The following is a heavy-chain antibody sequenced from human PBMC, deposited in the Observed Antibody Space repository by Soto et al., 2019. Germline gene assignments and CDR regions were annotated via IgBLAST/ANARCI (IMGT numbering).Heavy chain of an antibody. Sequence: PSETLSLTCAVSGGSISSGGCSWSWIRQPPGKGLEWIGYIYHSGSTYYNPSLKSRVTISVDRSKNQFSLKLSSATAADTAVYYCARLLTDDYGDYYYYYGMDVWGQGTTVTVSS. CDR3: ARLLTDDYGDYYYYYGMDV. J-gene: IGHJ6*02. CDR2: IYHSGST. CDR1: GGSISSGGCS. D-gene: IGHD4-17*01. V-gene: IGHV4-30-2*01.